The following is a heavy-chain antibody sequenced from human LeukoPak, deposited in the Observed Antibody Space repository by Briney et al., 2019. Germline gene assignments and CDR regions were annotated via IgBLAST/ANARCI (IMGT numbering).Heavy chain of an antibody. CDR2: INHSGST. V-gene: IGHV4-34*01. Sequence: SETLSLTCAVYGGSFSGYYWSWIRQPPGKGLEWIGEINHSGSTNYNPSLKSRVTISVDTSKNQFSLKLSSVTAADTAVYYCARGYCSGGSCYSDEYWFDPWGQGTLVTVSS. CDR3: ARGYCSGGSCYSDEYWFDP. J-gene: IGHJ5*02. D-gene: IGHD2-15*01. CDR1: GGSFSGYY.